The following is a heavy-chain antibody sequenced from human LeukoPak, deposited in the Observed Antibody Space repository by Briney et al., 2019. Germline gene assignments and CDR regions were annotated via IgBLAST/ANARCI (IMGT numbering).Heavy chain of an antibody. CDR3: ARLSDSSGYYYLDY. Sequence: ASVKLSCKSSGSTFTFCYMHWVRQAPGQGLEWMGWITPNSGGTNYAQKFQGRVTMTRDTYISTAYMELSRLRSDGTAVYYCARLSDSSGYYYLDYWGEGTLVSVSS. D-gene: IGHD3-22*01. V-gene: IGHV1-2*02. CDR1: GSTFTFCY. CDR2: ITPNSGGT. J-gene: IGHJ4*02.